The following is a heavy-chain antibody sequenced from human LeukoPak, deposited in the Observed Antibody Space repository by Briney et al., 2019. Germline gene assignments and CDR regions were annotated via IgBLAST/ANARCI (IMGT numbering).Heavy chain of an antibody. J-gene: IGHJ4*02. Sequence: GGSLRLSCVASGFSFSSYGMHWVRLAPGRGLEWVAFIPRDGSYEKYADSVKGRFAISRDNSKSTLYLHMNSLRAEDTAVYYCAKRPVIDPKSITGTKWTLDSWGQGTLVTVSS. CDR3: AKRPVIDPKSITGTKWTLDS. CDR1: GFSFSSYG. CDR2: IPRDGSYE. V-gene: IGHV3-30*02. D-gene: IGHD1-7*01.